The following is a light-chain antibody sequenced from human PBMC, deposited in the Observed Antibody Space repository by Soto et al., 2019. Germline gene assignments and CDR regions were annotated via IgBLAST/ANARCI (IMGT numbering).Light chain of an antibody. Sequence: EIVLTQSPGTLSLSPGEGAILSCRDSQSIRSSYLAWYQQKSGQAPRLLIYGASNRATGIPDRFSGSGSGTDFTLTISRLEPEDFAVYYCQHYGTSTWTFGQGTKVEIK. V-gene: IGKV3-20*01. CDR1: QSIRSSY. CDR2: GAS. J-gene: IGKJ1*01. CDR3: QHYGTSTWT.